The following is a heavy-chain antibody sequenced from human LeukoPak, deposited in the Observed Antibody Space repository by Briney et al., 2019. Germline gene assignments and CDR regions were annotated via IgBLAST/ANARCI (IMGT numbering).Heavy chain of an antibody. V-gene: IGHV3-64*01. CDR2: ISSNGGST. J-gene: IGHJ5*02. CDR3: ARAVGIAARPGWFDP. CDR1: GFTFSSYA. D-gene: IGHD6-6*01. Sequence: SGGSLRLSCAASGFTFSSYAMHWLRQAPGKGLEYVSAISSNGGSTYYANSVKGRLTISRDNSKNTLYLQMGSLRAEDMAVYYCARAVGIAARPGWFDPWGQGTLVTVSS.